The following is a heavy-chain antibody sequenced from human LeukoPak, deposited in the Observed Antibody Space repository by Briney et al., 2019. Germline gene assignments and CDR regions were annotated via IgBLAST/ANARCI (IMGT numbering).Heavy chain of an antibody. J-gene: IGHJ3*02. D-gene: IGHD3-10*01. CDR2: ISSSSSTI. Sequence: GGSLRLSCAASGFTFSSYSMNWVRQAPGKGLEWVSYISSSSSTIYYADSVKGRFTISRDPAKNSLYLQMNSLRAEDTAVYYRARERITMVRGVTNAFDIWGQGTMVTVSS. CDR3: ARERITMVRGVTNAFDI. V-gene: IGHV3-48*01. CDR1: GFTFSSYS.